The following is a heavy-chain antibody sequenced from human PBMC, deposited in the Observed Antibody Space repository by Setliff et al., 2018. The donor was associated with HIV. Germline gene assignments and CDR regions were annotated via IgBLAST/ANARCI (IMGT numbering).Heavy chain of an antibody. D-gene: IGHD2-21*01. J-gene: IGHJ4*02. CDR1: GFTFSSFA. CDR2: IYTDDSNT. Sequence: GGSLRLSCAASGFTFSSFAMTWVRQAPGKGLEWVSIIYTDDSNTYYAESVKGRFTISRDNSKNTLYLQMNSLRAEDTAVYYCAKHFLLWSNAFHIWGQGTQVTVS. CDR3: AKHFLLWSNAFHI. V-gene: IGHV3-23*03.